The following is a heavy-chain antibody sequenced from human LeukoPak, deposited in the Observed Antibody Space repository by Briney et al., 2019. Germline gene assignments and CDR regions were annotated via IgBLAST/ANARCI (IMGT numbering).Heavy chain of an antibody. J-gene: IGHJ4*02. CDR3: ARGGDHPISSSWYSLYYFDY. D-gene: IGHD6-13*01. CDR1: GYTFTGYY. CDR2: INPNSGGT. V-gene: IGHV1-2*02. Sequence: ASVKVSCKASGYTFTGYYMHWVRQAPGQGLEWMGWINPNSGGTNYAQKFQGRVTMTRDTSISTAYMELSRLRSEDTAVYYCARGGDHPISSSWYSLYYFDYWGQGTLVTVSS.